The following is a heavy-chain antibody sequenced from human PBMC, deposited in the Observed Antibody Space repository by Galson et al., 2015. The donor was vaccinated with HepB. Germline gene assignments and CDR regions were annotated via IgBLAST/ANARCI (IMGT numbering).Heavy chain of an antibody. CDR1: GFTFSRYA. V-gene: IGHV3-23*01. CDR3: AKVDGVPGELLYYFFDY. Sequence: SLRLSCAASGFTFSRYAMSWVRQAPGKGLEWVSGISGSGGSTYYADSAKGRFTIFRDNSKNTLYLQMNSLRAQDTSGYYCAKVDGVPGELLYYFFDYWGQGTLVTVSS. J-gene: IGHJ4*02. CDR2: ISGSGGST. D-gene: IGHD3-10*01.